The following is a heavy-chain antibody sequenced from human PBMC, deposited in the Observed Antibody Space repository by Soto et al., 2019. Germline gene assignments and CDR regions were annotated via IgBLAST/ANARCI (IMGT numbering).Heavy chain of an antibody. D-gene: IGHD2-21*02. CDR3: ARDPYCGGDCYSNYGMDV. CDR1: GYTFTSYY. CDR2: INPIGGST. V-gene: IGHV1-46*01. Sequence: GASVKVSCKASGYTFTSYYMHWVLQAPGQGLEWMGIINPIGGSTSYAQKFQGRVTMTRDTSTSTVYMELSSLRSEDTAVYYCARDPYCGGDCYSNYGMDVWGQGTTVTVSS. J-gene: IGHJ6*02.